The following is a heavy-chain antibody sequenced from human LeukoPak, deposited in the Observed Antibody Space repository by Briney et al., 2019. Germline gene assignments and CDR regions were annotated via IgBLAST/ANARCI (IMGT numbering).Heavy chain of an antibody. CDR3: ARDSGTTGEVKFDP. CDR1: GGSISSYY. V-gene: IGHV4-4*07. D-gene: IGHD3-10*01. CDR2: IYSSGS. J-gene: IGHJ5*02. Sequence: SETLSLTCTVSGGSISSYYLSWIRQPAGKGLEWIGRIYSSGSNYNPSLKSRVTISADTSTNQVSLTLSSVTAADTAVYYCARDSGTTGEVKFDPWGQGTLVIVSS.